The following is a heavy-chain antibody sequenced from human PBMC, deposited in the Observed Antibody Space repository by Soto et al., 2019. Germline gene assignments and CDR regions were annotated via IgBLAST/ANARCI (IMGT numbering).Heavy chain of an antibody. CDR2: ISYDGSNK. Sequence: PVGSLRLSCAASGFTFSSYGMHWVRQAPGKGLEWVAVISYDGSNKYYADSVKGRFTISRDNSKNTLYLQMNSLRAEDTAVYYCAKEGGYNSYYFDYWGQGTLVTVSS. V-gene: IGHV3-30*18. J-gene: IGHJ4*02. CDR3: AKEGGYNSYYFDY. CDR1: GFTFSSYG. D-gene: IGHD5-12*01.